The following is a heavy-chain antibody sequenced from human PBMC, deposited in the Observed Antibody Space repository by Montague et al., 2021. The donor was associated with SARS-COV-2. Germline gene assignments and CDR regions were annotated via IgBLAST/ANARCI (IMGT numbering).Heavy chain of an antibody. Sequence: PALVKPTQTLTLTCTFSGFSLSTSGMCVSWIRQPPGKALEWLTLIDWDADKYYSTSLKTRLTTSKDTSRNQVVLTMTNMDPVDTATYYCAQSYGTMAVTRAFDDWGQGTLVTVSS. D-gene: IGHD4-17*01. CDR1: GFSLSTSGMC. V-gene: IGHV2-70*01. CDR2: IDWDADK. J-gene: IGHJ4*02. CDR3: AQSYGTMAVTRAFDD.